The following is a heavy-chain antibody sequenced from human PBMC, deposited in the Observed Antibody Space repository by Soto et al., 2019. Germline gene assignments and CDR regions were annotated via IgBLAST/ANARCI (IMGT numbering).Heavy chain of an antibody. CDR3: ASVIYGAYYYYMDV. V-gene: IGHV4-39*01. CDR1: GGSISSSSYY. D-gene: IGHD4-17*01. J-gene: IGHJ6*03. Sequence: QLQLQESGPGLVKPSETLSLTCTVSGGSISSSSYYWGWIRQPPGKGLEWIGSIYYSGSTYYNPSLKSRVTISVDTSKNQFSLKLSSVTAADTAVYYCASVIYGAYYYYMDVWGKGTTVTVSS. CDR2: IYYSGST.